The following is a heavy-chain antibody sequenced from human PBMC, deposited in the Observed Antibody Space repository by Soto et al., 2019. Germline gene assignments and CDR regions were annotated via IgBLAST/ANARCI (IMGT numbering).Heavy chain of an antibody. CDR2: ISSSGSTI. V-gene: IGHV3-48*03. J-gene: IGHJ4*02. CDR1: GFTFSSYE. CDR3: ARDFSSSPSY. Sequence: GGSLRLSCAASGFTFSSYEMNWVRQAPGKGLEWVSYISSSGSTIYYADSVKGRFTISRDNAKNSLYLQMNSLRAEDTAVYYCARDFSSSPSYWGQGTLVTVSS. D-gene: IGHD6-13*01.